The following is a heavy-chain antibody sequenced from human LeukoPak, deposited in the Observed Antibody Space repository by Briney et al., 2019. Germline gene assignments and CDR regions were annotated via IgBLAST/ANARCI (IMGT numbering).Heavy chain of an antibody. J-gene: IGHJ4*02. V-gene: IGHV3-7*01. CDR2: IHKAGTES. Sequence: PGGSLRLSCAASAFTFTDYWMTWVRQVPGKGLEWVANIHKAGTESYYVDSVKGRFYISRDNAKNSLYLQLSSLRVDDTAVYYCARVGTWELQRVFDYWGQGTLVTVSS. D-gene: IGHD1-26*01. CDR3: ARVGTWELQRVFDY. CDR1: AFTFTDYW.